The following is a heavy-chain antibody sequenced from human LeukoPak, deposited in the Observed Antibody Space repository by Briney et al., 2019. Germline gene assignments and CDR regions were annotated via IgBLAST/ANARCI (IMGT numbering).Heavy chain of an antibody. CDR2: IYGSGGDT. V-gene: IGHV3-23*01. CDR3: ARDTRGWNGFDI. Sequence: GGSLRLSCAASGFAFSTYAMSWVRQAPGKGLEWVSAIYGSGGDTYYADSVKGRFTISRDNSKNTLSLQMNSLRAEDTAVYYCARDTRGWNGFDIWGQGTMVSASS. D-gene: IGHD2-15*01. J-gene: IGHJ3*02. CDR1: GFAFSTYA.